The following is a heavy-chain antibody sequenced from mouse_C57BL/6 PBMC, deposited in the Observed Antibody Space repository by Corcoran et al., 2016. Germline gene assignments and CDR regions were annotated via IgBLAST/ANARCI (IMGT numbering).Heavy chain of an antibody. CDR1: GYTFTDYY. V-gene: IGHV1-19*01. Sequence: EFQLQKSGPVLVKPGASVKLSCKASGYTFTDYYMNWVTQSQRKSLEWIGVINPYNGGTSYNQKFKGKATLTVDKSSSTAYMELNSLTSEDSAVYYCASAYPWFAYLGQGTLVTVSA. CDR2: INPYNGGT. CDR3: ASAYPWFAY. J-gene: IGHJ3*01.